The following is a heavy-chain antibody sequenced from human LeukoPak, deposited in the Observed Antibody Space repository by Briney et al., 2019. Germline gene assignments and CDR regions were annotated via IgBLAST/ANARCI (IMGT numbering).Heavy chain of an antibody. CDR1: GGSFSGYY. D-gene: IGHD5-24*01. CDR2: INHSGST. V-gene: IGHV4-34*01. J-gene: IGHJ4*02. CDR3: ARDRWLQSRRGNFDY. Sequence: SETLSLTCAVYGGSFSGYYWSWIRQPPGKGLEWIGEINHSGSTNYNPSLKSRDTISVDTSKNQFSLKLSSVTAADTAVYYCARDRWLQSRRGNFDYWGQGTLVTVSS.